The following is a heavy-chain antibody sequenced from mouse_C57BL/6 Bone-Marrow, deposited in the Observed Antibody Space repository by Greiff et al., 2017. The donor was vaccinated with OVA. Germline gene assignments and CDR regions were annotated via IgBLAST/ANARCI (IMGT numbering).Heavy chain of an antibody. CDR1: GYTFTDYY. CDR2: INPNNGGT. D-gene: IGHD1-1*01. J-gene: IGHJ3*01. CDR3: ARKGYYGSSPFAY. Sequence: VQLQQSGPELVKPGASVKISCKASGYTFTDYYMNWVKQSHGKSLEWIGDINPNNGGTSYNQKFKGKATLTVDKSSSTAYMELRSLTSEDSAVYDGARKGYYGSSPFAYWGQGTLGTVSA. V-gene: IGHV1-26*01.